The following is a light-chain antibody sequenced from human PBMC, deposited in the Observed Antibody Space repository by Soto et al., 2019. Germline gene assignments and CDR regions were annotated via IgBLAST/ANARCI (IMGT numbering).Light chain of an antibody. CDR1: QRVSSNY. CDR2: GAS. Sequence: EILFTQSPGTLSLSPGDRATLSCRASQRVSSNYLAWYQQRPGQAPRLPTYGASSRPTGIPDRFSGSGSGTDFTLTINTLEPEDFPVYYCQQYGSSLYTFGQGPRWIS. CDR3: QQYGSSLYT. V-gene: IGKV3-20*01. J-gene: IGKJ2*01.